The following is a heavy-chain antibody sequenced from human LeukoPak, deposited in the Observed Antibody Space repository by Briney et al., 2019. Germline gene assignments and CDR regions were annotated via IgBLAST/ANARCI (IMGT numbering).Heavy chain of an antibody. D-gene: IGHD6-13*01. CDR3: ARDIAAAGILNS. CDR1: GFTVSSAF. V-gene: IGHV3-66*01. Sequence: PGGSLRLSCAASGFTVSSAFMIWVRQPPGKGLEWVSLIYSGGATYYADSVKGRFTISRDSSNNTLYLQMNSLRGEDTAVYYCARDIAAAGILNSWGQGTLVTVSS. J-gene: IGHJ5*02. CDR2: IYSGGAT.